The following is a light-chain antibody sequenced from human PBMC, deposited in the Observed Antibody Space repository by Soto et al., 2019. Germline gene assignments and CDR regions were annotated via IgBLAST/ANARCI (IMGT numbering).Light chain of an antibody. CDR2: DVS. V-gene: IGLV2-14*01. CDR1: SSDVGGYNY. Sequence: SVLTQPASVSGSPGQSITISCTGTSSDVGGYNYVSWYQQHPGKAPKLMIYDVSNRPSGVSNRFSGSKSGNTASLTISGLQAEDEADYYCSSYTSSSTPVVFGVGTKLTVL. J-gene: IGLJ2*01. CDR3: SSYTSSSTPVV.